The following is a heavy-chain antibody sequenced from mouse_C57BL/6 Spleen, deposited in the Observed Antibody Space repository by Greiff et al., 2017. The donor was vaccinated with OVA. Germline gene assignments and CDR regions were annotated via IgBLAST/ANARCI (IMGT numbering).Heavy chain of an antibody. J-gene: IGHJ4*01. V-gene: IGHV1-81*01. Sequence: QVQLKESGAELARPGASVKLSCKASGYTFTSYGISWVKQRTGQGLEWIGEIYPRSGNTYYNEKFKGKATLTADKSSSTAYMELRSLTSENSAVYSGERWGSGYFAMDYGGQGTSVTVSS. D-gene: IGHD3-1*01. CDR2: IYPRSGNT. CDR1: GYTFTSYG. CDR3: ERWGSGYFAMDY.